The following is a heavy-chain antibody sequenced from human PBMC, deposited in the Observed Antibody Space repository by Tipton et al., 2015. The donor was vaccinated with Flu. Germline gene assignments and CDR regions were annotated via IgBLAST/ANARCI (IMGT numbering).Heavy chain of an antibody. D-gene: IGHD6-13*01. Sequence: SLRLSCAASGFTFTSYGMHWVRQAPGKGLEWVAVIWYDESNKYYADSVKGRFTISRDNSKNTLYLQLNSLRAEDTAVYFCARGPLPDSNWYNGMDVWGQGTTVTVSS. CDR2: IWYDESNK. CDR1: GFTFTSYG. J-gene: IGHJ6*02. CDR3: ARGPLPDSNWYNGMDV. V-gene: IGHV3-33*01.